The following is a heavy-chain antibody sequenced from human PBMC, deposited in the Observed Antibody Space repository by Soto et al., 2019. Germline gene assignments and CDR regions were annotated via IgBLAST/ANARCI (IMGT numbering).Heavy chain of an antibody. CDR2: IFYSGST. Sequence: ETLSLTCTVSGGSIGSSSYYWGWIRQPPGKGLEWIGSIFYSGSTYYNPSLKSRVTISVDTSKNQFSLKLSSVTAADTAVYYCARHLTYCSAGSCYSDFPYYDMDVWGQGTTVTVS. D-gene: IGHD2-15*01. CDR3: ARHLTYCSAGSCYSDFPYYDMDV. CDR1: GGSIGSSSYY. J-gene: IGHJ6*02. V-gene: IGHV4-39*01.